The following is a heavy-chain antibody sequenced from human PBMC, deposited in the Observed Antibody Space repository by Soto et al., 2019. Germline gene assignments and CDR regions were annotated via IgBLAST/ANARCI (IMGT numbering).Heavy chain of an antibody. D-gene: IGHD3-22*01. CDR2: IYYTGNT. CDR3: ARATCDSSTYYRDS. J-gene: IGHJ4*02. CDR1: GASISGGDYY. Sequence: QVQLQESGPGLVKPSQTLSLTCTVAGASISGGDYYWTWIRQPPGKGLEWIGSIYYTGNTYANPYLESRLSISVDPSNNQFALRLTSVTSTDTAIYYCARATCDSSTYYRDSWGQGTLVTVSS. V-gene: IGHV4-30-4*01.